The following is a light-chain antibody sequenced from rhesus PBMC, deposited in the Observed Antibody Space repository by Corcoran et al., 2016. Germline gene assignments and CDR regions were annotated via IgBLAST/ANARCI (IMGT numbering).Light chain of an antibody. J-gene: IGKJ1*01. V-gene: IGKV2-104*02. CDR1: QSLLHVIGKTY. CDR3: MRDFQFPWT. CDR2: EVS. Sequence: DIVMTQTPLSLPVTPGEPASISCSSCQSLLHVIGKTYFYWYLQTPGPSPQLWIHEVSNRASGVPDRLWGSGSGKFFTLQISRGGAEDVGVSYSMRDFQFPWTFGQGTKVEIK.